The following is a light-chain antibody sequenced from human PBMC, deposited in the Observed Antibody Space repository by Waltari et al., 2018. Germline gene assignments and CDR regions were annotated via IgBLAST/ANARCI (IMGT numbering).Light chain of an antibody. J-gene: IGLJ3*02. CDR1: SGDVGGYNL. CDR3: SSYAGSNNWV. CDR2: EVR. V-gene: IGLV2-14*02. Sequence: QSALTQPASVSGSPGQSITISCPGTSGDVGGYNLVSWYQHHPGQAPKLMIYEVRERPLGVSNRFTGSKSGGTASLTISGLQADDEADYYCSSYAGSNNWVFGGGTKLNVL.